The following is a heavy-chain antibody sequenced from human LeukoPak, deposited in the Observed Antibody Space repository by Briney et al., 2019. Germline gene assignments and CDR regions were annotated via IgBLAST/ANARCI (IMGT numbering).Heavy chain of an antibody. CDR3: AKGGKRAVAGYYYYYMDV. CDR1: GFTFSRHW. V-gene: IGHV3-7*03. J-gene: IGHJ6*03. D-gene: IGHD6-19*01. Sequence: GGSLRLSCAASGFTFSRHWMSWVRQAPGKGLEWVANIKEDGSEKDYVDSVKGRFTISRDNAKNSLYLQMNSLRAEDMALYYCAKGGKRAVAGYYYYYMDVWGKGTTVTVSS. CDR2: IKEDGSEK.